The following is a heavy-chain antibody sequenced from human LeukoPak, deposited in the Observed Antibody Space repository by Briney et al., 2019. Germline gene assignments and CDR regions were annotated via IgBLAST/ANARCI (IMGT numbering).Heavy chain of an antibody. V-gene: IGHV4-59*01. CDR1: GGSISSYY. J-gene: IGHJ6*03. CDR2: IYYSGST. CDR3: ASAPYYYYYMDV. Sequence: SETLSLTCTVSGGSISSYYWSWIRQPPGKGLEWIGYIYYSGSTNYNPSLKSRVTIPVDTSKNQFSLKLSSVTAADTAVYYCASAPYYYYYMDVWGKGTTVTVSS.